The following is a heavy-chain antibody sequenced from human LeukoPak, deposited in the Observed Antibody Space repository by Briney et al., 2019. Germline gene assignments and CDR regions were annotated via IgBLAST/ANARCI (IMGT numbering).Heavy chain of an antibody. J-gene: IGHJ4*02. Sequence: GGSLRLSCPPSGFTFSIHAMSWVRQAPGKGLEWVSAIMGSGGTTDYADSVKGRFTISRDNCKNTLYLQMNSLRAEEKDVYYCAKDLLWLAWGQGTLVTVSS. CDR3: AKDLLWLA. V-gene: IGHV3-23*01. CDR2: IMGSGGTT. CDR1: GFTFSIHA. D-gene: IGHD2-21*01.